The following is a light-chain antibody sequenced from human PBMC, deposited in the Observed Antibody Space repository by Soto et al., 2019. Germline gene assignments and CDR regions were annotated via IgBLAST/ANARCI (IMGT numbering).Light chain of an antibody. CDR1: SSDVGGYNY. J-gene: IGLJ1*01. CDR3: SSYAGTNAYE. CDR2: EVS. V-gene: IGLV2-8*01. Sequence: QSVLTQPPSASGSPGQSVTISCSGTSSDVGGYNYVSWYQQHPGKAPKLMIYEVSKRPSGVPDRFSGSKSGTTASLTVSGLQAEDEADYYCSSYAGTNAYEFGTGPKVTV.